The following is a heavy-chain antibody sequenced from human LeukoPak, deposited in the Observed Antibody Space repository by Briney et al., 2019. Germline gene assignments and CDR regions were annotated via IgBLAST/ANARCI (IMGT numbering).Heavy chain of an antibody. CDR2: IYYSGST. CDR3: ASVRPTYGSGSYYNPKTYYFDY. D-gene: IGHD3-10*01. CDR1: GGSISSSSYY. Sequence: SETLSLTRTVSGGSISSSSYYWGWIRQPPGKGLEWIGSIYYSGSTYYNPSLKSRVTISVDTSKNQFSLKLSSVTAADTAVYYCASVRPTYGSGSYYNPKTYYFDYWGQGTLVTVSS. J-gene: IGHJ4*02. V-gene: IGHV4-39*07.